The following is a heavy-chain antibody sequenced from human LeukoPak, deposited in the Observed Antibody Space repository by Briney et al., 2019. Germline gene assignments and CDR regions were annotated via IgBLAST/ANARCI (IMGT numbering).Heavy chain of an antibody. CDR1: GGSFSGYY. CDR2: INHSGST. CDR3: ARAPGNSKTPSCY. V-gene: IGHV4-34*01. D-gene: IGHD6-13*01. Sequence: SETLSLTCAVYGGSFSGYYWSWIRQPPGKGLEWIGEINHSGSTNYNPSLKSRVTISVDTSKNQFSLKLSSVTAADTAVYYCARAPGNSKTPSCYWGHGTLVTVSS. J-gene: IGHJ4*01.